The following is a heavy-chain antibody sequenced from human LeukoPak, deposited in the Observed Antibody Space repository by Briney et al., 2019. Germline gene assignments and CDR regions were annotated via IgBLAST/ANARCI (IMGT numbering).Heavy chain of an antibody. CDR1: GFTFSSYG. V-gene: IGHV3-30*02. Sequence: GGSLRLSCAASGFTFSSYGMHWVRQAPGKGLEWVAFIRYDGSNKYYADSVKGRFTISRDNSKNTLYLQMNSLRAEDTAVYYCARDHGYGDLNWFDPWGQGTLVTVSS. CDR2: IRYDGSNK. J-gene: IGHJ5*02. D-gene: IGHD4-17*01. CDR3: ARDHGYGDLNWFDP.